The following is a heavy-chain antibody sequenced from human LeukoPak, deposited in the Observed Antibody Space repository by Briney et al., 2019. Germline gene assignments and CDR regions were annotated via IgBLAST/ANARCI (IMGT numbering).Heavy chain of an antibody. V-gene: IGHV3-23*01. J-gene: IGHJ6*03. Sequence: PGGSLRLSCAASGFTFSSYATSWVRQAPGKGLDWVSAISGSGGSTYYADSVKGRFTISRDNSKNTLYLQMNSLRAEDTAVYYCAKRNDFWSGPYYYYYMDVWGKGTTVTVSS. D-gene: IGHD3-3*01. CDR2: ISGSGGST. CDR1: GFTFSSYA. CDR3: AKRNDFWSGPYYYYYMDV.